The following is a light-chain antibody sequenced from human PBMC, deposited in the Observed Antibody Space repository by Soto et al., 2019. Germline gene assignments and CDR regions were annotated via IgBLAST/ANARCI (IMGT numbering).Light chain of an antibody. CDR2: DVS. V-gene: IGLV2-14*03. CDR3: STYTSSSSLYV. Sequence: QSALTQPASVSGSPGQSITISCSGTSSDIGFYNYVSWYQQYPGKAPNLMIYDVSTRPSGVSSRFSGSKAGNTASLTISGLQAEDEADYYCSTYTSSSSLYVFGTGTKLTVL. CDR1: SSDIGFYNY. J-gene: IGLJ1*01.